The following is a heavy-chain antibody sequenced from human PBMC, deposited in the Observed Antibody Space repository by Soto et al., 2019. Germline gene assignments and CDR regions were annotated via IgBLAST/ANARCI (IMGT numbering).Heavy chain of an antibody. CDR1: GGTFSSYA. D-gene: IGHD3-10*01. J-gene: IGHJ4*02. V-gene: IGHV1-69*13. Sequence: SVKVSCKASGGTFSSYAISWVRQAPGQGLEWMGGIIPIFGTANYARKFQGRVTITADESTSTAYMELSSLRSEDTAVYYCARELGRYYYGSGSYYFDYWGQGTLVTVSS. CDR2: IIPIFGTA. CDR3: ARELGRYYYGSGSYYFDY.